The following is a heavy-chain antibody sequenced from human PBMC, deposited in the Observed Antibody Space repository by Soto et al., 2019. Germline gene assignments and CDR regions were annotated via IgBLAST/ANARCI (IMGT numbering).Heavy chain of an antibody. J-gene: IGHJ6*02. V-gene: IGHV4-31*03. D-gene: IGHD2-15*01. CDR2: IYYSGST. CDR1: GGSISSGGYY. Sequence: QVQLQESGPGLVKPSQTLSLTCTVSGGSISSGGYYWSWIRQHPGKGLEWIGYIYYSGSTYYNPSPKSRVTIAVDTSKNQFSLKLSSVTAADTAVYYCARDRHCSGGSCYSHYYYYYGMDVWGQGTTVTVSS. CDR3: ARDRHCSGGSCYSHYYYYYGMDV.